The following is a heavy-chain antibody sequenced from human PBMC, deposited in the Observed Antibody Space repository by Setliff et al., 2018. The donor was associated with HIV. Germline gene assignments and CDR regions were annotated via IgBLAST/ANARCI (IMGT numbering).Heavy chain of an antibody. CDR3: SRDVGVPGRGNALEY. CDR2: IDPNSGGT. Sequence: VASVKVSCKASGYTLGGNYMHWVRQAPGQGLEWMGWIDPNSGGTNYAQKFEGRVTMTRDTTVNTVYIEVSSLRSDDTAVHYCSRDVGVPGRGNALEYWGQGIPVTVSS. V-gene: IGHV1-2*02. D-gene: IGHD3-10*01. J-gene: IGHJ4*02. CDR1: GYTLGGNY.